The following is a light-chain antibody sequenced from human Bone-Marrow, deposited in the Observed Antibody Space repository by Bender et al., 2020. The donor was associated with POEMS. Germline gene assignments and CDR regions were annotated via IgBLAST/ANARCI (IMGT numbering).Light chain of an antibody. CDR1: SIVRNP. Sequence: QSVLTQPPSASGTPGQRVTIPCSGGSIVRNPIHWYQQLPGTAPRLVIYADDRRPSGVPNRFSASKSGSSASLAISGLQSEDAADYYCSTWEDRLNAWLFGGGTKLTVL. CDR3: STWEDRLNAWL. V-gene: IGLV1-44*01. CDR2: ADD. J-gene: IGLJ3*02.